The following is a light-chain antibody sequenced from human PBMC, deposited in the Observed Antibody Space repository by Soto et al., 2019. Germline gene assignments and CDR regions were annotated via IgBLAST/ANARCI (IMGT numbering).Light chain of an antibody. Sequence: DIVVTQSPASLAVSLGERATINFRSSQSVLNNSNRKNFLAWYQQKQGQPPKLLFYWASIRAIGVPARFSGSGSGADFTLTISGLQAEDVGVYNNQQYYSLPYTFGPGTKVDIK. CDR1: QSVLNNSNRKNF. CDR2: WAS. CDR3: QQYYSLPYT. J-gene: IGKJ2*01. V-gene: IGKV4-1*01.